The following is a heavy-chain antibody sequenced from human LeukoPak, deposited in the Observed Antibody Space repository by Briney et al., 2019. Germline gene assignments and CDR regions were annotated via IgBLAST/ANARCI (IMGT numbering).Heavy chain of an antibody. J-gene: IGHJ1*01. CDR3: ARTPSGYCSSNSCRTFQH. V-gene: IGHV1-8*03. CDR1: GYTFTSYD. D-gene: IGHD2-2*01. Sequence: VASVKASCKASGYTFTSYDINWVRQATGQGLEWMGWMNPNSGNTGYAQKFQGRVTITRNTSISTAYMELSSLRSEDTAVYHCARTPSGYCSSNSCRTFQHWGQGTLVTVSS. CDR2: MNPNSGNT.